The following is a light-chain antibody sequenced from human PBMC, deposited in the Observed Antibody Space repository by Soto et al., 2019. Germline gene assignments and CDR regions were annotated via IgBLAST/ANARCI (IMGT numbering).Light chain of an antibody. Sequence: QSVLTQPSSVSGAPGQRVTISCTGSSTNIGAGYDVHWYQQLPGMAPKLLIYGHNNRPSGVPDRFSVSKSGTSVSLAITGLQPEDEADYYCQYYDPSLIVMFGGGTKLTVL. CDR1: STNIGAGYD. J-gene: IGLJ3*02. CDR2: GHN. V-gene: IGLV1-40*01. CDR3: QYYDPSLIVM.